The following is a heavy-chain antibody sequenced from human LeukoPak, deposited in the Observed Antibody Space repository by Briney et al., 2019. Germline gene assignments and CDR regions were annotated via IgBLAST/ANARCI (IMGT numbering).Heavy chain of an antibody. V-gene: IGHV3-7*01. J-gene: IGHJ1*01. Sequence: GGSLRLSCAASGFTFSSYTMHWIRQAPGKGLEWVAHINPDGRDTYYVDSVKGRFTISRDNAQNSMYLQMNSLRVEDTAVYYCTSWGDTTAEYFQRWGQGTLVTVSS. D-gene: IGHD2-21*02. CDR2: INPDGRDT. CDR3: TSWGDTTAEYFQR. CDR1: GFTFSSYT.